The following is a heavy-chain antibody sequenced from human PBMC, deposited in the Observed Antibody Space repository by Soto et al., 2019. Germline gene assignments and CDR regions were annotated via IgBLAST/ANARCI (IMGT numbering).Heavy chain of an antibody. J-gene: IGHJ3*02. CDR2: ISGSGGST. CDR1: GFTFSSYA. CDR3: AKDVGNIVVGVAATPFDSLDI. Sequence: EVQLLESGGGLVQPGGSLRLSCAASGFTFSSYAMSWVRQAPGKGLEWVSAISGSGGSTYYADSVKGRFTISRDNSKNTLYLQMNSLRAEDTSVYYCAKDVGNIVVGVAATPFDSLDIWGQGTMVTVSS. V-gene: IGHV3-23*01. D-gene: IGHD2-15*01.